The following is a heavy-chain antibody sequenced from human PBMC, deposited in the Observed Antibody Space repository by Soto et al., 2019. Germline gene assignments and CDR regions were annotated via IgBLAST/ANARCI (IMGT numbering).Heavy chain of an antibody. CDR1: GFTFSRYA. D-gene: IGHD1-26*01. CDR3: AKEMIVGAPRGYFDY. V-gene: IGHV3-23*01. J-gene: IGHJ4*02. CDR2: ISGSGGST. Sequence: GESLSLSCAASGFTFSRYAMSWVRQAPGKGLEWVSAISGSGGSTNYADSVKGRFTISRDNSKNTLYLQMNSLRAEDTAVYYCAKEMIVGAPRGYFDYWGQGTLVTVSS.